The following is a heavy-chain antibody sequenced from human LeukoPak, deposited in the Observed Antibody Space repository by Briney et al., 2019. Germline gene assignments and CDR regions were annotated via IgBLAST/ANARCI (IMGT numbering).Heavy chain of an antibody. J-gene: IGHJ6*02. V-gene: IGHV3-53*01. CDR2: IYSDDKT. CDR1: GFTFSNKY. CDR3: ASCCDTLTGYWYYYGMDI. D-gene: IGHD3-9*01. Sequence: PGESLRLSCAVSGFTFSNKYMSWVRQAPGKGLDWFSVIYSDDKTYYADSVKGRFTISRDNSKNTLYLQMNSLRAEDTAVYYCASCCDTLTGYWYYYGMDIWGPGTTVTVSS.